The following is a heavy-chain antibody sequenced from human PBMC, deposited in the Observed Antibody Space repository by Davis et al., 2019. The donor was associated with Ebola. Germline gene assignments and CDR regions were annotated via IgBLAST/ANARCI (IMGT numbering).Heavy chain of an antibody. Sequence: PSETLSLTCTVSGGSISSYYWSWIRQPPGKGLEWIGYIYYSGSTNYNPSLKSRFTISVDTSKNQFSLKLSSVTAADTAVYYCARRILYYDFWSGFDPWGQGTLVTVSS. CDR3: ARRILYYDFWSGFDP. CDR2: IYYSGST. D-gene: IGHD3-3*01. V-gene: IGHV4-59*08. J-gene: IGHJ5*02. CDR1: GGSISSYY.